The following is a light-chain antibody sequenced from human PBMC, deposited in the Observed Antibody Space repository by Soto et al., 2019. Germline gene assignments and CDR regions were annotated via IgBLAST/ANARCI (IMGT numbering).Light chain of an antibody. CDR2: EVS. V-gene: IGLV2-18*02. J-gene: IGLJ2*01. CDR3: SSYTSSSTCGV. CDR1: SSDVGSYNR. Sequence: QSALTQPPSVSGSPGQSVTISCTGTSSDVGSYNRVSWYQQPPGTAPKRMIYEVSNRPSGVPDRFSGSKSGNTASLTISGLQAEDEADYYCSSYTSSSTCGVFGGGTTLTVL.